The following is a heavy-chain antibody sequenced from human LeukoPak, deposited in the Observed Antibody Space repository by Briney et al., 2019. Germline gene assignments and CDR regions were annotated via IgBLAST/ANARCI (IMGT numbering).Heavy chain of an antibody. CDR1: GFTFSIYW. J-gene: IGHJ4*02. CDR2: IKQDGSEK. D-gene: IGHD6-19*01. V-gene: IGHV3-7*01. CDR3: ARWWYSSGWYYPFDY. Sequence: GGSLRLSCAASGFTFSIYWMSWVRQAPGKGLEWVANIKQDGSEKYYVDSVKGRFTISRDNAKNSLYLQMNSLRAEDTAVYYCARWWYSSGWYYPFDYWGQGTLVTVSS.